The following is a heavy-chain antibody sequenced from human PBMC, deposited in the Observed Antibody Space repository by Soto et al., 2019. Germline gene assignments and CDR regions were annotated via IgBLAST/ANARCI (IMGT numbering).Heavy chain of an antibody. D-gene: IGHD3-3*01. CDR2: ISETGGRT. V-gene: IGHV3-23*01. CDR3: AKDHQGYDFWSG. Sequence: DVQLLESGGGLVQPGGSLRLSCAASGFSFSNYAMSWVRQAPGKGLEWVSAISETGGRTYYADSVKGRFTISRDNSKNTLYLQMNSLRAEDSAVYYCAKDHQGYDFWSGRGQGTLVTVSS. J-gene: IGHJ4*02. CDR1: GFSFSNYA.